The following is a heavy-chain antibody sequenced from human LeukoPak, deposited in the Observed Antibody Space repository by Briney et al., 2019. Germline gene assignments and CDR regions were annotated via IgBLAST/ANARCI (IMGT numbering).Heavy chain of an antibody. J-gene: IGHJ4*02. CDR1: GYTFTGYY. D-gene: IGHD6-19*01. CDR2: INPNSGGT. Sequence: ASVKVSCKASGYTFTGYYMHWVRQAPGQGLEWMGWINPNSGGTNYAQKFQGRVTMTRDTSISTAYMELSRLRSDDTTVYYCARGNPYSSENDYWGQGTLVTVSS. CDR3: ARGNPYSSENDY. V-gene: IGHV1-2*02.